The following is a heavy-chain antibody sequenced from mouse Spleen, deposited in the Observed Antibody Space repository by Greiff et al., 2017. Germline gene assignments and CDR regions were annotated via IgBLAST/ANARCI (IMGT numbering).Heavy chain of an antibody. Sequence: QVHVKQPGAELVKPGASVKMSCKASGYTFTSYWITWVKQRPGQGLEWIGDIYPGSGSTNYNEKFKSKATLTVDTSSSTAYMQLSSLTSEDSAVYYCARDGDYVEYFDVWGAGTTVTVSS. CDR2: IYPGSGST. D-gene: IGHD2-13*01. V-gene: IGHV1-55*01. CDR1: GYTFTSYW. CDR3: ARDGDYVEYFDV. J-gene: IGHJ1*01.